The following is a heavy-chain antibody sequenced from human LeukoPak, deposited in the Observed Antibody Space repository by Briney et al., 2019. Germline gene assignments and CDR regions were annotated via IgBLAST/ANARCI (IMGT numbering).Heavy chain of an antibody. CDR1: GGPISSYY. CDR2: IYTSGNT. D-gene: IGHD6-19*01. CDR3: ASEDSSGWYYFDN. V-gene: IGHV4-4*07. J-gene: IGHJ4*02. Sequence: SETLSLTCTVSGGPISSYYWSWIRQPAGKGLEWIGRIYTSGNTNYNPSLKSRVTVSIDTSKKQFSLKLSSVTAADTAVYYCASEDSSGWYYFDNWGQGTLVTVSS.